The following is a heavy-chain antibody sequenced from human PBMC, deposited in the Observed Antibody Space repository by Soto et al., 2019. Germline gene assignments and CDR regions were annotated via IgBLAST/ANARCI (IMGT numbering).Heavy chain of an antibody. CDR3: ARDTSYGSGSYAFDY. J-gene: IGHJ4*02. CDR1: GFTVSSNY. V-gene: IGHV3-66*01. CDR2: IYSGDST. Sequence: EVQLVESGGGLVQPGGSLRLSCAASGFTVSSNYMSWVRQAPGKGLEWVSVIYSGDSTYYADSVKGRFTISRDNSKNTLYLQMNSLRAEDTAVYYCARDTSYGSGSYAFDYWGQGTLVTVSS. D-gene: IGHD3-10*01.